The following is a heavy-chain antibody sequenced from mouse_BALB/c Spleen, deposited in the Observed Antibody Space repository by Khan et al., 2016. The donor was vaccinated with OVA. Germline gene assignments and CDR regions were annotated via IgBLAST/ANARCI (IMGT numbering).Heavy chain of an antibody. V-gene: IGHV1-7*01. J-gene: IGHJ2*01. CDR3: ARRGLRWYFDY. CDR1: GYTFINYW. Sequence: VQLQESGAELAKPGASVKMSCKASGYTFINYWILWIKQRPGQGLEWIGYINPSTGYTEYNQNFKDKATLTADKSSSTAYMQLSSLTSEDSTVYYCARRGLRWYFDYWGQDTTLTVSS. D-gene: IGHD1-1*01. CDR2: INPSTGYT.